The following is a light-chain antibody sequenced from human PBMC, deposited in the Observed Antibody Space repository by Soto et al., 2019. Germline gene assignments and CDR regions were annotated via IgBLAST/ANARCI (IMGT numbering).Light chain of an antibody. V-gene: IGLV1-44*01. CDR3: AAWNDNPNGPGYV. J-gene: IGLJ1*01. Sequence: QSVLTQPPSASGTPGQRVTISCSGSSSNIGSNSVNWYQRLPGTAPRLLIYSDDQRPSGIPDRFSGSKSGTSASLAISGLQSEDEADSFCAAWNDNPNGPGYVFGTGTKLTVL. CDR1: SSNIGSNS. CDR2: SDD.